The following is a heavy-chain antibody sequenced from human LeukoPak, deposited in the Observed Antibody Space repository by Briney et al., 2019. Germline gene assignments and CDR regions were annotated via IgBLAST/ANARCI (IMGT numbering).Heavy chain of an antibody. CDR1: GFTFSSYE. CDR2: ISSSGSTI. Sequence: GGSLRLSCAASGFTFSSYEMNWVRQTPGKGLEWVSYISSSGSTIYYADSVKGRFTISRDNAKNSLYLQMNSLRAEDTAIYYCAKNGDRGAYCTGGTCYPYFYYYMDVWGKGTTVTI. J-gene: IGHJ6*03. V-gene: IGHV3-48*03. D-gene: IGHD2-15*01. CDR3: AKNGDRGAYCTGGTCYPYFYYYMDV.